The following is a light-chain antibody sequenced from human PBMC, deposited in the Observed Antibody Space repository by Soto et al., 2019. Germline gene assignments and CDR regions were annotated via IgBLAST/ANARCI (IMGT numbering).Light chain of an antibody. CDR2: GAS. CDR3: QWFNKWWT. CDR1: QSVSNN. V-gene: IGKV3-15*01. Sequence: EIVMTQSPATLSVSPGERATLSCRASQSVSNNLAWYQKKPGQTPRLLIYGASTRATGIPARFSGSGSGPESTLLISSVQSEAFAVSSCQWFNKWWTFGVGPKVEI. J-gene: IGKJ1*01.